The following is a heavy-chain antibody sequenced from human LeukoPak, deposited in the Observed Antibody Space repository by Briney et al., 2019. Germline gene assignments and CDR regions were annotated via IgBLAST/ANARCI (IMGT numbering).Heavy chain of an antibody. V-gene: IGHV3-30*03. CDR2: ISYDGSNK. CDR1: GFSFSSYG. Sequence: GGSLRLSCAASGFSFSSYGMHWVRQAPGKGLEWVAVISYDGSNKYYADSVKGRFTISRDNSKNTLYLQMNSLRAEDTAVYYCASYAVAGYYFDYWGQGTLVTVSS. D-gene: IGHD6-19*01. J-gene: IGHJ4*02. CDR3: ASYAVAGYYFDY.